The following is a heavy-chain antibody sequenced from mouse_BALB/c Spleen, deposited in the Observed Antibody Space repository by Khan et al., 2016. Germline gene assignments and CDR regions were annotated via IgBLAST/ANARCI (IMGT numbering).Heavy chain of an antibody. Sequence: EVQLQESGPGLVKPSQSLSLTCTVSGYSITSDYAWNWIRQFPGNKLEWLGYISYRGSTTYTPSLKSRISRTRDTSKNQFFLQLASVTTEDTATYDCARSANWDGFAYWGQGTLVTVSA. D-gene: IGHD4-1*01. CDR1: GYSITSDYA. J-gene: IGHJ3*01. CDR2: ISYRGST. V-gene: IGHV3-2*02. CDR3: ARSANWDGFAY.